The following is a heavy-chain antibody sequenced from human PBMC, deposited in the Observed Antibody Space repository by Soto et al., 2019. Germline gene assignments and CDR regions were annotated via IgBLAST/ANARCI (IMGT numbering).Heavy chain of an antibody. D-gene: IGHD3-10*01. CDR1: GFTFSTYR. CDR2: ISRSSTTI. J-gene: IGHJ4*02. V-gene: IGHV3-48*01. CDR3: ARDPAGPPQPDY. Sequence: GGSLRLSCAASGFTFSTYRMNWGRQASGKGLEWVSYISRSSTTIYYADSVKGRFTISRDNAKNSLYLQMNSLRVEDTAVYYCARDPAGPPQPDYWGQGTLVTVSS.